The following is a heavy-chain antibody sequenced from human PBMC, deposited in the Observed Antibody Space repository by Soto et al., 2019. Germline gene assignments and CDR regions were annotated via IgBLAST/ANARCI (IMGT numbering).Heavy chain of an antibody. D-gene: IGHD1-26*01. CDR1: GFTFSSYS. CDR2: ISSSSSYI. Sequence: GGSLILSCAASGFTFSSYSMNWVRQAPGKGLEWVSSISSSSSYIYYADSVKGRFTISRDNAKNSLYLQMNSLRAEDTAVYYCARDLTTTYYYYYGMDVWGQGTTVTVSS. J-gene: IGHJ6*02. V-gene: IGHV3-21*01. CDR3: ARDLTTTYYYYYGMDV.